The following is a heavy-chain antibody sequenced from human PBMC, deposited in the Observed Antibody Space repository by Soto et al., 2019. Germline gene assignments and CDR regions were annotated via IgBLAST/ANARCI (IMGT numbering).Heavy chain of an antibody. Sequence: SETLSLTCTVSGGSISSYYWSWIRQPAGKGLEWIGRIYTSGSTNYNPSLKSRVTMSVDTSKNQFSLRLSSVTAADTAVYYCARDRGTDGIAARLKWFYFDYWGQGTLVTVSS. CDR3: ARDRGTDGIAARLKWFYFDY. D-gene: IGHD6-6*01. J-gene: IGHJ4*02. CDR1: GGSISSYY. V-gene: IGHV4-4*07. CDR2: IYTSGST.